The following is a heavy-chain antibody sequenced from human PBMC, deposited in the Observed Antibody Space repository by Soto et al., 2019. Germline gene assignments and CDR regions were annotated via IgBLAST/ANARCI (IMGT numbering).Heavy chain of an antibody. Sequence: QVQLQESGPGLVKPSQTLSLTCTVSGGSISSGGYYWSWIRQHPGKGLEWIGYIYYSGSTYYNPSLKSRVTRSVDTSKNQFSRKLSSVTAADTAVYYCARAVVVVSNWFDPWGQGTLVTVSS. CDR1: GGSISSGGYY. CDR2: IYYSGST. D-gene: IGHD2-15*01. J-gene: IGHJ5*02. CDR3: ARAVVVVSNWFDP. V-gene: IGHV4-31*03.